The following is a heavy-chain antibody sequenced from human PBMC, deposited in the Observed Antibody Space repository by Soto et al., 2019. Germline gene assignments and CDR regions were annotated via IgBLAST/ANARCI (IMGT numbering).Heavy chain of an antibody. CDR2: VYSSGGT. CDR3: ARGQRLPDWFSP. J-gene: IGHJ5*01. CDR1: GASMSSSD. Sequence: SETLSLTCSVPGASMSSSDWTWIRQPAGKGLEWIGRVYSSGGTHYNPSLKRRVTISLDTSKNQFSLRLNSVPAAYTAVYYCARGQRLPDWFSPRSRGTFVIVST. D-gene: IGHD2-2*01. V-gene: IGHV4-4*07.